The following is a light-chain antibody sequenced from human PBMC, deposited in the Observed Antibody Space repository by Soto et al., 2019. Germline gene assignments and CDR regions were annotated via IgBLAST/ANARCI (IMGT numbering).Light chain of an antibody. CDR2: GAS. Sequence: IELTQSPGTLSLSPGERATLSCRASQSVSNDFLAWYQQKPGQPPRLLIFGASSRATGIPDRFSGCGSGTQFTLPISSLQSEDSEISYCLQSSDGQLTFGRATQLDIX. CDR3: LQSSDGQLT. V-gene: IGKV3-20*01. J-gene: IGKJ2*01. CDR1: QSVSNDF.